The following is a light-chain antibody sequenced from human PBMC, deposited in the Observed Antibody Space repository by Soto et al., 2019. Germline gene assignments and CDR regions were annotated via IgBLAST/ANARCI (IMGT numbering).Light chain of an antibody. J-gene: IGKJ1*01. V-gene: IGKV1-39*01. CDR2: AAS. CDR1: QRISTY. Sequence: IQMTQSSSSLSASVGDRVTITCRASQRISTYLNWFQQRPGKAPRLLIYAASTLQTGVSSNFSGSASGTDFTLTITSLQPEDFATYFCHQTYSIPPTFGQGTKVDIK. CDR3: HQTYSIPPT.